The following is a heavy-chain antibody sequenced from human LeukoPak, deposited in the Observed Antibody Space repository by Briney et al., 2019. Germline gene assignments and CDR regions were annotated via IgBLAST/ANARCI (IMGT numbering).Heavy chain of an antibody. D-gene: IGHD3-22*01. Sequence: SETLSLTCTVSGGSISSYYWSWIRQPPGKGLEWIGYNYYSGSTNYNASLKSRVTISVDTSKNQFSLNLTSVTAADTAVYYCARASGHYRSFDYWGQGTLVTVSS. V-gene: IGHV4-59*01. CDR3: ARASGHYRSFDY. J-gene: IGHJ4*02. CDR2: NYYSGST. CDR1: GGSISSYY.